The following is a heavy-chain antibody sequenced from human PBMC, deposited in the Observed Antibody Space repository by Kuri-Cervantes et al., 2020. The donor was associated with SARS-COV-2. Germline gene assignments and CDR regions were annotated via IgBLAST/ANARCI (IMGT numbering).Heavy chain of an antibody. CDR1: GGSISSYY. J-gene: IGHJ4*02. V-gene: IGHV4-59*08. Sequence: ESLKISCTVSGGSISSYYWSWIRQPPGKGLEWIGEINHSGSTSYNPSLKSRVTISVDTSKNQFSLKLSSVTAADTAVYYCARLEYSGYGKLDYWGQGTLVTVSS. CDR3: ARLEYSGYGKLDY. CDR2: INHSGST. D-gene: IGHD5-12*01.